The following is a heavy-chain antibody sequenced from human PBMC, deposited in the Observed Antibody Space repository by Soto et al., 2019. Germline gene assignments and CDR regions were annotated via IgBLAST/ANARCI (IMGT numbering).Heavy chain of an antibody. D-gene: IGHD4-17*01. Sequence: SDTLSLTCSVSGGSVSDKTYYWSWIRQPPGKRLEWIGYSYYSGTTNYQPSLKSRVTISVDLYKNRFSLRLSSVTTADTALYYCARTTAVPNTLRSRYFFDXWGQGTLVTVSX. V-gene: IGHV4-61*01. CDR2: SYYSGTT. J-gene: IGHJ4*02. CDR3: ARTTAVPNTLRSRYFFDX. CDR1: GGSVSDKTYY.